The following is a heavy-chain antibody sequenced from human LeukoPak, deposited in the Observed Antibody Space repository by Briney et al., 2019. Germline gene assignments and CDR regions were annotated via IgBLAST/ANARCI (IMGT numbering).Heavy chain of an antibody. Sequence: PSETLSLTCTVSGGSINSYSWNWIRQPPGKGLEWIGYIYYSGGTNYNPSLKSRVTISVDTSKNQFSLKLSSVTAADTAVYYCARSGSGGMTFDIWGQGTMVTVSS. CDR2: IYYSGGT. D-gene: IGHD2-8*02. CDR3: ARSGSGGMTFDI. V-gene: IGHV4-59*08. J-gene: IGHJ3*02. CDR1: GGSINSYS.